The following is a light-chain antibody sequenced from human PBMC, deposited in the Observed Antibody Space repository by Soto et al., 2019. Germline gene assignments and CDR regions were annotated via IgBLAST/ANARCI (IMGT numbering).Light chain of an antibody. V-gene: IGKV1-5*03. CDR3: QHYNSDSET. CDR2: KAS. Sequence: DIPMTQSPSTLSASVGDRVTITCRASQSIGDWLAWYQQKPGTAPKLLIYKASTVESGVPSRFSASGSGTDFTLTISSLQPADFATYYCQHYNSDSETFGQGTKVEIK. J-gene: IGKJ1*01. CDR1: QSIGDW.